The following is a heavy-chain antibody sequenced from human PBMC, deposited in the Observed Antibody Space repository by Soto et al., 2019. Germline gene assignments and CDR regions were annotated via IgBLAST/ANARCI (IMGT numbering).Heavy chain of an antibody. CDR3: AQRLRYDGLGRERANEFDT. J-gene: IGHJ5*02. CDR2: IYWDDDN. Sequence: QITLKESGPPLARPTQTLTLTCTFSGFSLSTTGVGVGWICQPPGKALEWLALIYWDDDNRYSPSLKSRLTITKDTSKYQVILTMTNMDPVDPATYSCAQRLRYDGLGRERANEFDTWGQGTLVTFSS. CDR1: GFSLSTTGVG. D-gene: IGHD3-10*01. V-gene: IGHV2-5*02.